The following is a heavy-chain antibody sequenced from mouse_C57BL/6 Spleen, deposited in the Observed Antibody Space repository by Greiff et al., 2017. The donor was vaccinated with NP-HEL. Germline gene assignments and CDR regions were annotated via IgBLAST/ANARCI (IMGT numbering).Heavy chain of an antibody. CDR3: AREGWDIYYFDY. J-gene: IGHJ2*01. D-gene: IGHD3-3*01. V-gene: IGHV1-4*01. CDR1: GYTFTSYT. Sequence: VQLQQSGAELARPGASVKMSCKASGYTFTSYTMPWVKQRPGQGLEWIGYINPSSGYTKYNQKFKDKATFTADKSSSTAYMQLSSLTSEDSAVYYCAREGWDIYYFDYWGQGTTLTVSS. CDR2: INPSSGYT.